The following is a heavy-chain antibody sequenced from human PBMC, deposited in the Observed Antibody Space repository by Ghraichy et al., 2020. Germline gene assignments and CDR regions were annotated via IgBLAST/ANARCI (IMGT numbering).Heavy chain of an antibody. D-gene: IGHD6-13*01. CDR3: ARGISSWLDTNWYFDL. CDR2: IYHSGST. J-gene: IGHJ2*01. CDR1: GGYISSNSYY. Sequence: SETLSLTCTVSGGYISSNSYYWGWIRQPPGKGLEWIGSIYHSGSTYYNPSLMNRVTISVDTSKNQFSLELSSVTAADTAVYFCARGISSWLDTNWYFDLWGRGTLVTVSS. V-gene: IGHV4-39*01.